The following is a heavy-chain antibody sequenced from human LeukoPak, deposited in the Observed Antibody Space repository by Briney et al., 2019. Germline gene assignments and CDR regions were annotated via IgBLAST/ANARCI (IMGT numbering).Heavy chain of an antibody. V-gene: IGHV3-21*01. CDR2: ILNDGSYI. J-gene: IGHJ4*02. CDR1: GFTFSSYS. Sequence: GGSLRLSCVVSGFTFSSYSMAWVRQAPGKGLECVSSILNDGSYIYYADSVKGRFTISRDNAKNSLHLEMNSLRAEDTAVYYCVRDSYCVNGECSDHWGQGTLVTVSS. D-gene: IGHD2-8*01. CDR3: VRDSYCVNGECSDH.